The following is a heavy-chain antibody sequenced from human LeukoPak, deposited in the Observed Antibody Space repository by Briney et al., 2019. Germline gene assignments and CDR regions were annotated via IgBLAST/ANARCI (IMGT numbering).Heavy chain of an antibody. CDR1: GSRFTSYW. CDR3: ARQGEGVTLDY. V-gene: IGHV5-51*01. CDR2: INPGDSDT. J-gene: IGHJ4*02. Sequence: GESLKISFMASGSRFTSYWIGWVRQMPGKGLEWMGIINPGDSDTRYSPSFQGQVTISADESISTAYLQWSSLKASDTAMYYCARQGEGVTLDYWGQGTLVTVSS. D-gene: IGHD3-16*01.